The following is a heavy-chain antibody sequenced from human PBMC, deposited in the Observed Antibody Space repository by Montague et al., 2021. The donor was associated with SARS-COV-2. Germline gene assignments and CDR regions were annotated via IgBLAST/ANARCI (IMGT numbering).Heavy chain of an antibody. J-gene: IGHJ6*02. Sequence: SETLSLTCAVYGGSFSRYYWSWIRQPPGKGLEWIGDISHSGSANYNPSLKSRVTISIDTSKNQFSLKLSPVTAADTAVYYCARLAYRQLFIESYYGMDVWGQGTTVTVSS. CDR2: ISHSGSA. V-gene: IGHV4-34*01. CDR1: GGSFSRYY. D-gene: IGHD3-16*02. CDR3: ARLAYRQLFIESYYGMDV.